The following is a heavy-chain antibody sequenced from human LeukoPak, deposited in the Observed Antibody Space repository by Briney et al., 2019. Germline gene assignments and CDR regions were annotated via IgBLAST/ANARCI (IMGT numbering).Heavy chain of an antibody. CDR2: ISAYNGNT. J-gene: IGHJ4*02. CDR3: ARDLRGYSGYDPPYFDY. Sequence: APVKASCKASGYTFTSYGISWVRQAPGQGLEWMGWISAYNGNTNYAQKLQGRVTMTTDTSTSTAYMELRSLRSDDTAVYYCARDLRGYSGYDPPYFDYWGQGTLVTVSS. D-gene: IGHD5-12*01. V-gene: IGHV1-18*01. CDR1: GYTFTSYG.